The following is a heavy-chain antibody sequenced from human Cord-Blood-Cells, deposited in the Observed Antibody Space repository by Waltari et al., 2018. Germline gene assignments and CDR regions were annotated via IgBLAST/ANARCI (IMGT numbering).Heavy chain of an antibody. CDR3: ARLGHCSSTSCSDY. CDR1: GGSFSGYY. J-gene: IGHJ4*02. Sequence: QVQLQQWGAGLLKPSETLSLTCAVYGGSFSGYYWSWIRPPPGKGLEWIGEINHSGSTNYNPSLKSRVTISVDTSKNQFSLKLSSVTAAHTAVYYCARLGHCSSTSCSDYWGQGTLVTVSS. V-gene: IGHV4-34*01. CDR2: INHSGST. D-gene: IGHD2-2*01.